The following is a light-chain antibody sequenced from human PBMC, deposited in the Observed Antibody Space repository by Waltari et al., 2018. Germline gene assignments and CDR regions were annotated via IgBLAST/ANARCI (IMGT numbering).Light chain of an antibody. CDR1: RSNSGTFA. Sequence: QPVLTQPPSASGTPGQRVTISCAGSRSNSGTFATHLYQHPPQTAPKLLIYSDYQRPSGVPDRFSGSKSGTSASLAISGLQSEDEADYYCATWDDSLNGVVFGGGTKLTVL. CDR2: SDY. CDR3: ATWDDSLNGVV. J-gene: IGLJ2*01. V-gene: IGLV1-44*01.